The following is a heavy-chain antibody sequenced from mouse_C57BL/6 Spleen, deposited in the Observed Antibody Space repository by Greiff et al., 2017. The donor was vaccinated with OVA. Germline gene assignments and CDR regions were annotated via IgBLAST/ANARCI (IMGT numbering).Heavy chain of an antibody. D-gene: IGHD3-2*02. CDR2: IHPNSGST. J-gene: IGHJ4*01. CDR1: GYTFTSYW. V-gene: IGHV1-64*01. Sequence: QVQLQQPGAELVKPGASVKLSCKASGYTFTSYWMHWVKQRPGQGLEWIGMIHPNSGSTNYNEKFKSKATLTVDKSSSTAYMQLSSLTSEDAAVYDGAGDSSGYGDYAMDYWGQGTSVTVSS. CDR3: AGDSSGYGDYAMDY.